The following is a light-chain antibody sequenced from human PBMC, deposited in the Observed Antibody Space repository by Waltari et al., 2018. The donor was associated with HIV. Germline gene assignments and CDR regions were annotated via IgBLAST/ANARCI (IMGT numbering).Light chain of an antibody. CDR2: KAS. J-gene: IGKJ2*02. V-gene: IGKV1-5*03. CDR1: QSISGW. Sequence: DIQMTQSPSTLSASVGDRVTITCRASQSISGWLAWYQQKPGKAPKLLIYKASTLETGVPSRFSGSGSGTEFALTINSLQPDDFATYYCQQYSTYSGNFGQGTKLEI. CDR3: QQYSTYSGN.